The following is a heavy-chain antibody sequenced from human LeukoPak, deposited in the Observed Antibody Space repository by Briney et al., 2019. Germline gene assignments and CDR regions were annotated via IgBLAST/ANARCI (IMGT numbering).Heavy chain of an antibody. D-gene: IGHD3-3*01. Sequence: GSSVKVSCKASGGTFSSYAISWVRQAPGQGLEWMGGIIPIFGTANYAQKFQGRVTITADESTSTAYMELSSLRSEDTAVYYCARVLSVGFLEWFPFDYWGRGTLVTVSS. J-gene: IGHJ4*02. CDR2: IIPIFGTA. CDR3: ARVLSVGFLEWFPFDY. CDR1: GGTFSSYA. V-gene: IGHV1-69*01.